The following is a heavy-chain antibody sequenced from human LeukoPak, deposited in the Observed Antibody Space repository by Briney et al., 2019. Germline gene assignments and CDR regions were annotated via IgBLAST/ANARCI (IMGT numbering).Heavy chain of an antibody. V-gene: IGHV4-59*01. D-gene: IGHD6-19*01. Sequence: SETLSLTCTVSGGSISSYYWSWIRQPPGKGLEWIGYIYYSGSTNYNPSLKSRVTISVDTSKNQFSLKLSSVTAADTAVYYCVRGYSSVYGRFDPWGQGILVTVSS. CDR1: GGSISSYY. J-gene: IGHJ5*02. CDR2: IYYSGST. CDR3: VRGYSSVYGRFDP.